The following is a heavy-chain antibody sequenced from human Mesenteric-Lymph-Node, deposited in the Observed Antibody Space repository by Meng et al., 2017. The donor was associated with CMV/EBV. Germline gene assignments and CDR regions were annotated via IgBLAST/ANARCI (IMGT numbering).Heavy chain of an antibody. CDR1: GFTFSDYY. J-gene: IGHJ6*02. D-gene: IGHD2-2*01. Sequence: GESLKISCAASGFTFSDYYMSWIRQAPGKGLEWVSYIGSSGRTIYYADSVKGRFTISRDNAKNSLYLQTNSLRVDDTAVYYCARGYCSSTSCSTLMDVWGQGTTVTVSS. CDR3: ARGYCSSTSCSTLMDV. V-gene: IGHV3-11*04. CDR2: IGSSGRTI.